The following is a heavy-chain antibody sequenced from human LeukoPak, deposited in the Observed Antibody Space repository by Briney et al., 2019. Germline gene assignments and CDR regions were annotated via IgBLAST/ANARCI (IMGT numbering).Heavy chain of an antibody. D-gene: IGHD4-11*01. V-gene: IGHV4-59*08. CDR2: IYYSGST. Sequence: SETLSLTCTVSGGSISSYYWSWIRQPPGKGLEWIGYIYYSGSTNYNPSLKSRVTISVDTSKNQFSLKLSSVTAADTAVYYCALGTVTTYAEYFQHWGQGTLVTVSS. CDR1: GGSISSYY. CDR3: ALGTVTTYAEYFQH. J-gene: IGHJ1*01.